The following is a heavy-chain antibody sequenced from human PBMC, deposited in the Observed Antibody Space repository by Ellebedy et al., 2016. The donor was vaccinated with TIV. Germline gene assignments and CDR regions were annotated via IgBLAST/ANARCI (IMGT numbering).Heavy chain of an antibody. CDR1: GGSFSGYY. D-gene: IGHD3-3*01. J-gene: IGHJ6*03. CDR2: INHSGST. V-gene: IGHV4-34*01. CDR3: ARGVRRRPIFGVVSRADSYYYYYMDV. Sequence: SETLSLTXAVYGGSFSGYYWSWIRQPPGKGLEWIGEINHSGSTNYNPSLKSRVTISVDTSKNQFSLKLSSVTAADTAVYYCARGVRRRPIFGVVSRADSYYYYYMDVWGKGTTVTVSS.